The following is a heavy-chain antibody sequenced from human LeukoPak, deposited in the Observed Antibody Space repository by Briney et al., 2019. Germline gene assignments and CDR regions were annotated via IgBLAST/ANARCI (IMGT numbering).Heavy chain of an antibody. J-gene: IGHJ4*02. CDR2: ISGSGGST. Sequence: GGSLRLSCAASGFTFTSCAMSWARQALGKGLEWVSAISGSGGSTYYADSVKGRFTISRDNSKNTVYLQMNSLRAEDTALYYCVKETQPSATYFFDYWGQGTLVTVSS. CDR1: GFTFTSCA. V-gene: IGHV3-23*01. D-gene: IGHD1-1*01. CDR3: VKETQPSATYFFDY.